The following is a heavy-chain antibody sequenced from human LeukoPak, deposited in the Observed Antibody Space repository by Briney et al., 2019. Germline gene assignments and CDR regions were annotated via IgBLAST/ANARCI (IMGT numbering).Heavy chain of an antibody. J-gene: IGHJ4*02. CDR3: AAMTSVTTGDY. CDR2: IPYDGSDK. D-gene: IGHD4-11*01. V-gene: IGHV3-30*02. Sequence: PGGSLRLSCAASGFPFSSYGMHWVRQAPGKGLEWVAFIPYDGSDKFYADSVKGRFTISRDNSKNTLYLQMNSLRAEDTAVYYCAAMTSVTTGDYWGQRTLVTVSS. CDR1: GFPFSSYG.